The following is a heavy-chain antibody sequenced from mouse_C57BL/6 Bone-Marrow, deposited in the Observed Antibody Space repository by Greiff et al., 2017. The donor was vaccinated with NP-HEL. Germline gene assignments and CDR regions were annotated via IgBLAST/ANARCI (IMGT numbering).Heavy chain of an antibody. Sequence: EVQLQQSGPVLVKPGASVKMSCKASGYTFTDYYMNWVKQSHGKSLEWIGVINPYNGGTSYNQKFKGKATLTVDKSSSTAYMEQNSMTSEDSAVYYCARDGPWFAYWGQGTLVTVSA. CDR1: GYTFTDYY. CDR3: ARDGPWFAY. J-gene: IGHJ3*01. V-gene: IGHV1-19*01. D-gene: IGHD2-3*01. CDR2: INPYNGGT.